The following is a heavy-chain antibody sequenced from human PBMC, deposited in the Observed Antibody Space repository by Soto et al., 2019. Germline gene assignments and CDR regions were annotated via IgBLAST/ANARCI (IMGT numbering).Heavy chain of an antibody. CDR1: GYSFTSYW. CDR3: ARRGAADNYYYYMDV. D-gene: IGHD6-13*01. Sequence: GESLKISCKGSGYSFTSYWIGWVRQVPGKGLEWMGIIYPGDSDTRYSPSFQGQVTISADKSISTAYLQWSSLKASDTAMYYCARRGAADNYYYYMDVWGKGTTVTVSS. CDR2: IYPGDSDT. J-gene: IGHJ6*03. V-gene: IGHV5-51*01.